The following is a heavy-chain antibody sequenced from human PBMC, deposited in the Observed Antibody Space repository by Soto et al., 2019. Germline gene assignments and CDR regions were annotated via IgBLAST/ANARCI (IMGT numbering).Heavy chain of an antibody. CDR3: ARAVGYCSGGSCHGLVY. CDR2: IYHSGAT. D-gene: IGHD2-15*01. V-gene: IGHV4-4*02. J-gene: IGHJ4*02. Sequence: QVQLQESGPGLVRPSGTLALTCAVSGGSISSSNWWNWVRQPPGKGLEWIGEIYHSGATNYNPSLNSRVTISVDKSTTQFSLKLSSVTAAETAVYYCARAVGYCSGGSCHGLVYWGQGTLVTVSS. CDR1: GGSISSSNW.